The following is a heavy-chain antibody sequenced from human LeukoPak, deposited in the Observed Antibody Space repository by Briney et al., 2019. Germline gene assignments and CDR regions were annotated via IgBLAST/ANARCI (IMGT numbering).Heavy chain of an antibody. D-gene: IGHD3-10*01. Sequence: SETLSLTCTVSGGSISSYYWSWIRQPPGKGLGWIGYIYYSGSTNYNPSLKSRVTISVDTSKNQFPLKLSSVTAADTAVYYCAGLTMVRGGLNFDYWGQGTLVTVSS. CDR3: AGLTMVRGGLNFDY. CDR2: IYYSGST. J-gene: IGHJ4*02. CDR1: GGSISSYY. V-gene: IGHV4-59*01.